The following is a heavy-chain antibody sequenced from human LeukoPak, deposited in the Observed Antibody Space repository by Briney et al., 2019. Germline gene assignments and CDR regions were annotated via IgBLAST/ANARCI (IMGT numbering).Heavy chain of an antibody. V-gene: IGHV1-2*02. CDR3: ARGWDGFWNSTSLPKWFEP. J-gene: IGHJ5*02. CDR2: INPNSGGT. D-gene: IGHD2-2*03. CDR1: GYTFTGYY. Sequence: GASVKVSCKASGYTFTGYYMHWVRQAPGQGLEWMGWINPNSGGTNYAQKFQGRVTMTRDTSISTAYMELSRLRSDDTAVYYCARGWDGFWNSTSLPKWFEPLGQGNL.